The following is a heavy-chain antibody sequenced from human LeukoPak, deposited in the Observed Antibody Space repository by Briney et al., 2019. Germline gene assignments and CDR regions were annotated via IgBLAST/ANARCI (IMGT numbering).Heavy chain of an antibody. CDR1: GGTFSSYA. V-gene: IGHV1-69*04. CDR3: ARVMITFGGVIVGFDY. D-gene: IGHD3-16*02. CDR2: IIPILGIA. J-gene: IGHJ4*02. Sequence: SVKVSCKASGGTFSSYAISWVRQAPGQGLEWMGRIIPILGIANYAQKFQGRVTITADKSTSTAYMELSSLRSEDTAVYYCARVMITFGGVIVGFDYWGQGTLVTVSS.